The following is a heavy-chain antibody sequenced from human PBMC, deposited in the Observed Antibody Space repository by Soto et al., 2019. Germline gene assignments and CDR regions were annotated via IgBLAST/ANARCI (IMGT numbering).Heavy chain of an antibody. CDR1: GFTFSDYY. Sequence: GGSLRLSCAASGFTFSDYYMSWIRQAPGKGLEWVSYISSSGSTIYYADSVKGRFTISRGNAKNSLYLQMNSLRAEDTAVYYCARVPYYDYIWGSYRYWPLDYWGQGTLVTVSS. CDR3: ARVPYYDYIWGSYRYWPLDY. D-gene: IGHD3-16*02. V-gene: IGHV3-11*01. J-gene: IGHJ4*02. CDR2: ISSSGSTI.